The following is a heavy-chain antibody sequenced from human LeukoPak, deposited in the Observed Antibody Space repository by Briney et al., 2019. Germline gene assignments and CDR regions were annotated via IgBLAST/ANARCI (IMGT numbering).Heavy chain of an antibody. V-gene: IGHV3-21*01. CDR2: ISSSSSYI. D-gene: IGHD1-26*01. J-gene: IGHJ4*02. Sequence: PGGSLRLSCAASGFTFSSYSMNWVRQAPGKGLEWVSSISSSSSYIYYADSVKGRFTISRDNSKNTLYLQMNSLRAEDTAVYYCAREMIIVGATTRLGNYFDYWGQGTLVTVSS. CDR3: AREMIIVGATTRLGNYFDY. CDR1: GFTFSSYS.